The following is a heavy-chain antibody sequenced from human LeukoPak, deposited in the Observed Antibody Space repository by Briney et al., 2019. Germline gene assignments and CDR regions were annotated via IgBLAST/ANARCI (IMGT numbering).Heavy chain of an antibody. D-gene: IGHD3-22*01. CDR1: GFTFSSYW. J-gene: IGHJ4*02. V-gene: IGHV3-74*01. CDR3: ARNRGNYDSSGYFCNY. CDR2: INSDGSSA. Sequence: GGSLRLSCAASGFTFSSYWMHWVRQAPGKGLVWVSRINSDGSSASYADSVKGRFTISRDNAKNTLYLQMNSLRAEDTAVYYCARNRGNYDSSGYFCNYWGQGTLVTVSS.